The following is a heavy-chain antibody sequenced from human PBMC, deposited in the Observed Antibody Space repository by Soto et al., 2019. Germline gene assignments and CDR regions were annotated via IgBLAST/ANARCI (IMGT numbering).Heavy chain of an antibody. CDR1: GFTFGDYA. D-gene: IGHD2-2*01. J-gene: IGHJ4*02. Sequence: GGSLRLSCSASGFTFGDYAMSWFRQAPGKGLEWVGFIRSKSYGGTTEYAASMKGRFTISRDDSKSIAYLQMNSLKTEDTAVFYCTRDLSRTTSWSSAFDYWGQGTLVTVSS. V-gene: IGHV3-49*03. CDR2: IRSKSYGGTT. CDR3: TRDLSRTTSWSSAFDY.